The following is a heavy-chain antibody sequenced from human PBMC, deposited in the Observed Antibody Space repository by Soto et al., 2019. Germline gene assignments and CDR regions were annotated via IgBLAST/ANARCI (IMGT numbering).Heavy chain of an antibody. CDR2: ISAYNGNT. J-gene: IGHJ6*02. V-gene: IGHV1-18*01. CDR3: ARGQSPSITMVRGVIVDYGMDV. CDR1: GYTFTSYG. Sequence: GASVKVSCKASGYTFTSYGISWVRQAPGQGLEWMGWISAYNGNTNYAQKLQGRVTMTTDTSTSTAYMELRSLRSDDTAVYYCARGQSPSITMVRGVIVDYGMDVWGQGTTVTVSS. D-gene: IGHD3-10*01.